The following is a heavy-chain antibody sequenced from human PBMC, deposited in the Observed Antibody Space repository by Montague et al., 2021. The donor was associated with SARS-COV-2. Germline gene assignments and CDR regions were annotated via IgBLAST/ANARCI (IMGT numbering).Heavy chain of an antibody. CDR2: IYYSGST. J-gene: IGHJ5*02. D-gene: IGHD3-9*01. Sequence: SETLSLTCTVSGGSISSSSYYWGWIRQPPGKRLEWIGSIYYSGSTYYNPSLKSRVTISVDTSKDQFSLKLSSVTAADTAVYYCARRSYDILTGYSIPNWFDPWGQGTLVSVSS. CDR1: GGSISSSSYY. V-gene: IGHV4-39*01. CDR3: ARRSYDILTGYSIPNWFDP.